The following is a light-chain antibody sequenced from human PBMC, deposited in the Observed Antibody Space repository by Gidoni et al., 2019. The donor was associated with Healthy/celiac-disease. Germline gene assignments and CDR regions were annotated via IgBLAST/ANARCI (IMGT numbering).Light chain of an antibody. CDR2: DVS. CDR1: SSDVGGYNY. V-gene: IGLV2-14*03. Sequence: QSALTQPASVSGSPGQSITISCTGTSSDVGGYNYVSWYQQHPGKAPKLMIYDVSHRPPGVSNRFSGSKSGNTASLTISGLQAEDEADYYCSSYTSSSTPVVFGGGTKLTVL. CDR3: SSYTSSSTPVV. J-gene: IGLJ2*01.